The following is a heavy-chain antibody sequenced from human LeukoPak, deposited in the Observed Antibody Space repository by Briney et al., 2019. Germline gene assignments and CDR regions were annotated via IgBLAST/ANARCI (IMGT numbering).Heavy chain of an antibody. V-gene: IGHV3-74*01. D-gene: IGHD5-24*01. CDR1: GSTFSTYW. Sequence: GGSLRLSCAASGSTFSTYWMHWVRQAPGKGLVWVSRINSDGSSTSYADSVKGRFTISRDNAKNTLYLQMNSLTAEDTAVYYCARGRWQYEAFDYWGQGTLVTVSS. J-gene: IGHJ4*02. CDR2: INSDGSST. CDR3: ARGRWQYEAFDY.